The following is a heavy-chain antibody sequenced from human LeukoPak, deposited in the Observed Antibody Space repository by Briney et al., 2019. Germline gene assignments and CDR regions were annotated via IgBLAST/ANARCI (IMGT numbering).Heavy chain of an antibody. J-gene: IGHJ4*02. CDR1: GGSFSGYY. CDR2: INHSGST. D-gene: IGHD4-17*01. Sequence: SETLSLTCAVYGGSFSGYYWSWIRQPPGKGLEWIGVINHSGSTNYNPSLKSRVTISVDTSKNQFSLKLSSVTAADTAVYYCARGVDYGVYYFDYWGQGTLVTVSS. CDR3: ARGVDYGVYYFDY. V-gene: IGHV4-34*01.